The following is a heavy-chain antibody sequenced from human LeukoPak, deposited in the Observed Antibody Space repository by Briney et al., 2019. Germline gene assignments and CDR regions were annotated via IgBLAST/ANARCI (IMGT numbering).Heavy chain of an antibody. CDR3: AKDTVGRYYGMDV. CDR2: IKSDRTTI. Sequence: GGSLRLSCAASGFTFNSYSLNWVRQAPGKGLEWLSYIKSDRTTIYYANSLKGRFTISRDNAKNSLYLQMNSLRAEDTALYYCAKDTVGRYYGMDVWGQGTTVTVSS. J-gene: IGHJ6*02. V-gene: IGHV3-48*04. D-gene: IGHD4-23*01. CDR1: GFTFNSYS.